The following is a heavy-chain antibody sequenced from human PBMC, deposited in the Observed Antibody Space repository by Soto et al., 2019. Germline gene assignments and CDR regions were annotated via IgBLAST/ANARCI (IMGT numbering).Heavy chain of an antibody. J-gene: IGHJ4*02. Sequence: QITLKAAGPTLVKPTQTLTLTCAVSGFSLSSSGVGVGWIRQPPGKALAWLALIYWDNYKQYSPSLKNRFTITKDTSKNQVVLTMTKMEPVDTGTYYCARLMGSGTVGVFDYWGQGTLVTVSS. CDR2: IYWDNYK. V-gene: IGHV2-5*02. D-gene: IGHD6-13*01. CDR3: ARLMGSGTVGVFDY. CDR1: GFSLSSSGVG.